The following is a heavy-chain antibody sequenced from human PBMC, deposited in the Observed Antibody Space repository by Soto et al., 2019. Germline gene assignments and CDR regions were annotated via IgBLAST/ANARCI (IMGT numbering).Heavy chain of an antibody. Sequence: GESLKISCKGSGYSFTSYWIGWVRQMPGKGLEWMGIIYPGDSDTRYSPSFQGQVTISADKSISTAYLQWSSLKASDTAMYYCARNPHSSSSYYYYGMDVWGQGTTVTVSS. J-gene: IGHJ6*02. CDR1: GYSFTSYW. CDR2: IYPGDSDT. CDR3: ARNPHSSSSYYYYGMDV. V-gene: IGHV5-51*01. D-gene: IGHD6-6*01.